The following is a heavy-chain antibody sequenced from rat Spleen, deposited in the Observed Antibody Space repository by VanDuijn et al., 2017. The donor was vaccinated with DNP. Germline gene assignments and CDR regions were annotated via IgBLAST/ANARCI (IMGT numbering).Heavy chain of an antibody. V-gene: IGHV5-20*01. CDR3: TTFDDY. J-gene: IGHJ2*01. Sequence: EVQLVESGGGLVQPGGSLKLSCAASGFTFSDYYMAWVRQAPTKGLEWVASISHDGSSTYYRDSVKGRFTISRDNVRSSLYLQMDSLRSEDTATYYCTTFDDYWGQGVMVTVSS. CDR1: GFTFSDYY. CDR2: ISHDGSST.